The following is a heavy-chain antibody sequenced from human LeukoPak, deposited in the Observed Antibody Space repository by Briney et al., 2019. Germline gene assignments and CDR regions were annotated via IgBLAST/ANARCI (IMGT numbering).Heavy chain of an antibody. CDR2: INTDGSST. CDR1: GFTFSSYW. J-gene: IGHJ5*02. Sequence: GGSPRLSCTASGFTFSSYWMHWVRQAPGKGLVWVSRINTDGSSTSYADSVKGRFTISRDNAKNTLYLQMNSLRAEDTAVYYCARDTVTNNWFDPWGQGTLVTVSS. V-gene: IGHV3-74*01. CDR3: ARDTVTNNWFDP. D-gene: IGHD4-11*01.